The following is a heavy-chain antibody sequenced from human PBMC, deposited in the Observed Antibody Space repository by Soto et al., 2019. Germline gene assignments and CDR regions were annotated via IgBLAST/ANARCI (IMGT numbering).Heavy chain of an antibody. CDR1: GGTFSSYA. CDR2: IIPISGTA. D-gene: IGHD2-2*01. CDR3: ARSQGSSTSLEIYYYYYYGMDV. Sequence: QVQLVQSGAEVKKPGSSVKVSCKASGGTFSSYAISWVRQAPGQGLEWMGGIIPISGTANYAQKFQGRVTITADESTSTASMMLSSLRYEDTAVYYCARSQGSSTSLEIYYYYYYGMDVWGQGTTVTVSS. V-gene: IGHV1-69*01. J-gene: IGHJ6*02.